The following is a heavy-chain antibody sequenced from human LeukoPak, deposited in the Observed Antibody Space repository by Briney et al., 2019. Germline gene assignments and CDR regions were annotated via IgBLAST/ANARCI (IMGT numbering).Heavy chain of an antibody. CDR3: ARLYCGGDCPFDY. V-gene: IGHV4-30-4*01. J-gene: IGHJ4*02. CDR1: GGSISSGDYY. Sequence: SQTLSLTCTVSGGSISSGDYYWSWIRQPPGKGLEWIGYIYYSGSTYYNPSLKSRVTISVDTSKNQFSPKLSSVTAADTAVYYCARLYCGGDCPFDYWGQGTLVTVSS. CDR2: IYYSGST. D-gene: IGHD2-21*02.